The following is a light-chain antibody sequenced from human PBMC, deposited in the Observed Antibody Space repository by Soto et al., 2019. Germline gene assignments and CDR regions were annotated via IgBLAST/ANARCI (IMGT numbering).Light chain of an antibody. CDR3: QQYGSSPLT. CDR2: DAS. Sequence: EIVLTQSPGTLSLSPGERATLSCRASQSVTSDYFAWYQQKPGQAPKLLIYDASSRATGIPDRFSGSGSGTDFPLTISRLEPEDFAVYYRQQYGSSPLTFGGGTKVEIK. J-gene: IGKJ4*01. V-gene: IGKV3-20*01. CDR1: QSVTSDY.